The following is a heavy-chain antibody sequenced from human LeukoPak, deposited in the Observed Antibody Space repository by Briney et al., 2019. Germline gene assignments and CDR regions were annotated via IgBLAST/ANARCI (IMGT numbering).Heavy chain of an antibody. CDR1: GFTFSSYW. CDR2: INHNGNVN. Sequence: GGSLRLSCAAPGFTFSSYWMNWARQAPGKGLEWVASINHNGNVNYYVDSVKGRFTISRDNAKNTLYLQMNSLRAEETAVYYCAKITSIAAPEPFDYWGQGTLVTVSS. CDR3: AKITSIAAPEPFDY. V-gene: IGHV3-7*03. D-gene: IGHD6-6*01. J-gene: IGHJ4*02.